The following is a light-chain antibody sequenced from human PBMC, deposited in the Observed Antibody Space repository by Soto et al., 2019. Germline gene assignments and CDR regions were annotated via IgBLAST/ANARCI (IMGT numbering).Light chain of an antibody. CDR3: AAWDDSLSGVV. CDR2: RNN. Sequence: QLVLTQPPSASGTPGQRVTISCSGSSSNIGSNYVFWYQHLPGTAPKLLIYRNNQRPSGVPDRFSGSKSGTSASLAISGFRSEDETDYYCAAWDDSLSGVVFGGGTQLTVL. CDR1: SSNIGSNY. V-gene: IGLV1-47*01. J-gene: IGLJ2*01.